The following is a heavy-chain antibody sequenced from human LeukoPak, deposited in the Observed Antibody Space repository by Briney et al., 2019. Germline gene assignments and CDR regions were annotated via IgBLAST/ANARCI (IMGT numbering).Heavy chain of an antibody. J-gene: IGHJ4*02. CDR1: GFTFTSYA. V-gene: IGHV3-23*01. CDR3: AKEAYYYDSSGYYLFDY. Sequence: GGSLRLSCAATGFTFTSYAMSWVRQAPGKGLEWVSPISGSGGVTYYADSVKGRFTISRDNSKTTLYLQMNSLRAEDTAVYYCAKEAYYYDSSGYYLFDYWGQGTLVTVSS. CDR2: ISGSGGVT. D-gene: IGHD3-22*01.